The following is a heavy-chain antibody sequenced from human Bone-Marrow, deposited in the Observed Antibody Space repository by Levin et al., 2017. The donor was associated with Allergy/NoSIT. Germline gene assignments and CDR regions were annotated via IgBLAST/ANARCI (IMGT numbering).Heavy chain of an antibody. V-gene: IGHV2-70*11. CDR3: ARTSNHYYGGGCDY. CDR2: IDWDDDK. J-gene: IGHJ4*02. D-gene: IGHD3-10*01. Sequence: SGPTLVKPTQTLTLTCTFSGFSLNASGMCVSWIRLPPGKALEWLARIDWDDDKYYSTSLKTRLTISRDTSKNQVVLTMTNMDPLDTATYFCARTSNHYYGGGCDYWGQGTLVTVTS. CDR1: GFSLNASGMC.